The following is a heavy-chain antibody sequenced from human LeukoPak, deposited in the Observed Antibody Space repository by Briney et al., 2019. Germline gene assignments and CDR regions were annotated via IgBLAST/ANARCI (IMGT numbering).Heavy chain of an antibody. Sequence: PGGSLRLSCAGSRFGFSVYWMHWVRQAPGKGLVWVSRITGDGGTTNYADSVKGRFTISRDNAKDTLYLQMNSLRAEDTAVYYCARMITINREGEGYFDYWGQGTLVTVSS. CDR3: ARMITINREGEGYFDY. V-gene: IGHV3-74*01. CDR2: ITGDGGTT. CDR1: RFGFSVYW. J-gene: IGHJ4*02. D-gene: IGHD3-16*01.